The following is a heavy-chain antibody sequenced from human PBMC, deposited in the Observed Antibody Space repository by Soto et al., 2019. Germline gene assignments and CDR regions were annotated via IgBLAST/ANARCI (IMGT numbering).Heavy chain of an antibody. CDR1: GGTFSSYA. CDR2: IIPIFGTA. Sequence: SVKVSCKASGGTFSSYAISWVRQAPGQGLEWMGGIIPIFGTANYAQKFQGRVTITADESTSTAYMELSNLRSEDTAVYYCATRGGRPYYFDYWGQGTLVTVSS. D-gene: IGHD2-15*01. CDR3: ATRGGRPYYFDY. J-gene: IGHJ4*02. V-gene: IGHV1-69*13.